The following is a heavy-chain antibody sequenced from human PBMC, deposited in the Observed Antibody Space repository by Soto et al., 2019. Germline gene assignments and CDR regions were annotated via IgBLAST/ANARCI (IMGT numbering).Heavy chain of an antibody. CDR2: INSDGSST. Sequence: PGGSLRLSCAASGFTFSSYWMHWVRQAPGKGLVWVSRINSDGSSTSYADSVKGRFTISRDNAKNTLYLQMNSLRAEDTAVYYCARGFDEFWSGSPRDFDYWGQGTLVTVSS. CDR1: GFTFSSYW. CDR3: ARGFDEFWSGSPRDFDY. D-gene: IGHD3-3*01. J-gene: IGHJ4*02. V-gene: IGHV3-74*01.